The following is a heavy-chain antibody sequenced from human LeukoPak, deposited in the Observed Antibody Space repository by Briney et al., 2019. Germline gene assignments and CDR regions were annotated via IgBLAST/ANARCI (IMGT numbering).Heavy chain of an antibody. CDR3: AAISLYYDFWSGYYNDY. Sequence: TSETLSLTCTVSGGSISSSSYYWGWIRQPPGKGLEWIGSIYYSGSTYYNPSLKSRVTISVDTSKNQFSLKLSSVTAADTAVYYCAAISLYYDFWSGYYNDYWGQGTLVTVSS. J-gene: IGHJ4*02. V-gene: IGHV4-39*01. D-gene: IGHD3-3*01. CDR1: GGSISSSSYY. CDR2: IYYSGST.